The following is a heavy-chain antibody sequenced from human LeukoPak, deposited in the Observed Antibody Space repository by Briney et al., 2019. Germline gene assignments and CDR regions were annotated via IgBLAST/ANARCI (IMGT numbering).Heavy chain of an antibody. Sequence: SETLSLTCTVSGGSISSYYWSWTRQPPGKGLEWIGYIYYSGSTNYNPSLKSRVTISVDTSKNQFSLKLSSVTAADTAVYYCARQGGATKSWFDPWGQGTLVTVSS. V-gene: IGHV4-59*08. D-gene: IGHD1-26*01. CDR2: IYYSGST. CDR3: ARQGGATKSWFDP. CDR1: GGSISSYY. J-gene: IGHJ5*02.